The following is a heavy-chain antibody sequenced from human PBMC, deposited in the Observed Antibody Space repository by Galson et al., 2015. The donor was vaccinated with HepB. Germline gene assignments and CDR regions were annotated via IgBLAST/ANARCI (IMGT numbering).Heavy chain of an antibody. J-gene: IGHJ3*02. D-gene: IGHD6-13*01. V-gene: IGHV3-30-3*01. CDR3: ARDYPYSSRDTSYAFDI. CDR1: GFTFSSYA. CDR2: ISYDGSNK. Sequence: SLRLSCAASGFTFSSYAMHWVRQAPGKGLEWVAVISYDGSNKYYADSVKGRFTVSRDNSKNTLYLQMNSLRAEDTAVYYCARDYPYSSRDTSYAFDIWGQGTMVTVSS.